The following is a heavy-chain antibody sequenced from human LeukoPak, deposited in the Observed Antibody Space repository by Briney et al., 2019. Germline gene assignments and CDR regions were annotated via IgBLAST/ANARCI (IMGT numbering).Heavy chain of an antibody. Sequence: SETLSLTCTVSGGSISSHYWSWIRRPPGKGLEWIGYIYYSGSTNYNPSLKSRVTISVDTSKNQFSLKLSSVTAADTAVYYCAREGGESSGWYGSSGAFDIWGQGTMVTVSS. CDR1: GGSISSHY. CDR3: AREGGESSGWYGSSGAFDI. J-gene: IGHJ3*02. D-gene: IGHD6-19*01. V-gene: IGHV4-59*11. CDR2: IYYSGST.